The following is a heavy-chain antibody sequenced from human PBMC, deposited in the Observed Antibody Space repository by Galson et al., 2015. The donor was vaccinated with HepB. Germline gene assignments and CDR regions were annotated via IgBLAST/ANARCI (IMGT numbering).Heavy chain of an antibody. J-gene: IGHJ4*02. D-gene: IGHD1-26*01. V-gene: IGHV3-30*04. Sequence: WVRQAPGKGLEWVAVISYDGSNKYYADSVKGRFTISRDNSKNTLYLQMNSLRAEDTAVYYCARERGELLPALGYWGQGTLVTVPS. CDR3: ARERGELLPALGY. CDR2: ISYDGSNK.